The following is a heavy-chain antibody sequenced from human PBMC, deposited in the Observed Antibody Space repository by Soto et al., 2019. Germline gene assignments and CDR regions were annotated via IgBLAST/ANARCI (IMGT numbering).Heavy chain of an antibody. CDR3: VRAAGYSGNDYVYYYGMDV. Sequence: QVQLVDSGGGVVQPGRSLRLSCAASGFTFSSYGMHWVRQAPGKGLEWVALVWYDGGNKYYADSVKGRFTISRDNSKTTLYLQMNSLRDEDTAVYYCVRAAGYSGNDYVYYYGMDVWGQGTTVTVSS. CDR1: GFTFSSYG. V-gene: IGHV3-33*01. CDR2: VWYDGGNK. D-gene: IGHD5-12*01. J-gene: IGHJ6*02.